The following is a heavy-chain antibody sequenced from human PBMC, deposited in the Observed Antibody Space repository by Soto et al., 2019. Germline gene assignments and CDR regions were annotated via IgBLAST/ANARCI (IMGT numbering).Heavy chain of an antibody. Sequence: SSETLSLTCTVSGGSISTYYWSWIRQPPGKGLEWIGYISYSGSTNHNPSLKSRVTISVDTSKNQFSLSLSSVTAADTAVYYCASGEVGLKRFDYWGQGTLVTVSS. CDR3: ASGEVGLKRFDY. D-gene: IGHD1-26*01. V-gene: IGHV4-59*01. J-gene: IGHJ4*02. CDR1: GGSISTYY. CDR2: ISYSGST.